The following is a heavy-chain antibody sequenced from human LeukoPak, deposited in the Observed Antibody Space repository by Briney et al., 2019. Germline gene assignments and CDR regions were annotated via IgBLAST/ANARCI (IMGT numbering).Heavy chain of an antibody. CDR1: GYTFSGYS. D-gene: IGHD1-20*01. CDR2: INPNSGVT. V-gene: IGHV1-2*06. J-gene: IGHJ5*01. Sequence: ASVKVSCKASGYTFSGYSMHWVRQAPGQGLEWMGRINPNSGVTYYAQKFQGRVTMTSDTSITTAYMELSSLTSDDTATYYCTRDASNWSAFDSWGQGTLVIVSS. CDR3: TRDASNWSAFDS.